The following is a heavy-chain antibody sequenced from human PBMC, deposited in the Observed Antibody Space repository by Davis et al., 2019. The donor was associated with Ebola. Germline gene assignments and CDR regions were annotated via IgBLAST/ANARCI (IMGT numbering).Heavy chain of an antibody. Sequence: SVKVSCKASGGTFFSYGISWVRQAPGQGLEWLGGIIPVFNTRTNAQRFQGRISITADKSTSTAYMELISLTSDDTAVYFCASGSLHRDNSYNMAVWGQGTTVTVS. J-gene: IGHJ6*02. CDR1: GGTFFSYG. CDR3: ASGSLHRDNSYNMAV. V-gene: IGHV1-69*06. D-gene: IGHD1-26*01. CDR2: IIPVFNTR.